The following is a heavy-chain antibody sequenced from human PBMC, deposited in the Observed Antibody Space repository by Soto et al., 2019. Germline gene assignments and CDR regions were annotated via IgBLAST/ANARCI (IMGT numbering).Heavy chain of an antibody. CDR3: ARATYYYDSSGYSLNWFDH. CDR1: GYTFTSYG. Sequence: SVKVSCKASGYTFTSYGISWVRQAPGQGLEWMGGIIPIFGTANYAQKFQGRVTITADESTSTAYMELSSLRSEDTAVYYCARATYYYDSSGYSLNWFDHWGQGTLATVSS. V-gene: IGHV1-69*13. J-gene: IGHJ5*02. CDR2: IIPIFGTA. D-gene: IGHD3-22*01.